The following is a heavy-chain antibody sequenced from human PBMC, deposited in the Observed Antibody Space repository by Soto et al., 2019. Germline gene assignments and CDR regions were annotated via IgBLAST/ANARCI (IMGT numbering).Heavy chain of an antibody. CDR1: GYTFTGYY. CDR3: AGIVVVPAAIDWFDP. J-gene: IGHJ5*02. Sequence: GASVKVSCKASGYTFTGYYMHWVRQAPGQGLEWMGWINPNSGGTNYAQKFQGRVTMTRDTSISTAYMELSRLRSDDTAVYYCAGIVVVPAAIDWFDPWGQGTLVTVSS. CDR2: INPNSGGT. V-gene: IGHV1-2*02. D-gene: IGHD2-2*01.